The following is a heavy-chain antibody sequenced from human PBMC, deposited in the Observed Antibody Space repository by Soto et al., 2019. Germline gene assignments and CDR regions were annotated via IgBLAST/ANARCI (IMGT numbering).Heavy chain of an antibody. J-gene: IGHJ4*02. CDR2: ISYDGSNK. CDR1: GFTFSSYG. D-gene: IGHD6-19*01. CDR3: ARDLDTRGWWSYFDN. Sequence: QVQLVESGGGVVQPGSSLRLSCAASGFTFSSYGMHWVRQAPGKGLEWVAVISYDGSNKYYIDSAKGRFTISRDNSKNRLYLQMNSLRGEDTAVYYCARDLDTRGWWSYFDNWGQGTLVTVSS. V-gene: IGHV3-33*01.